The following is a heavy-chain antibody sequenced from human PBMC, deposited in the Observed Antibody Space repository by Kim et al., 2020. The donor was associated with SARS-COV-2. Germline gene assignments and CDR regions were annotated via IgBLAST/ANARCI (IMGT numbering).Heavy chain of an antibody. V-gene: IGHV4-38-2*02. CDR3: ARARNIVVVTATKLNWS. CDR2: IYHSGST. CDR1: GYSISSGYY. Sequence: SETLSLACTVSGYSISSGYYWGWIRQPPGKGLEWIGSIYHSGSTYYNPSLKSRVTISVDTSKNQFSLKLSSVTAADTAVYYCARARNIVVVTATKLNWS. D-gene: IGHD2-21*02. J-gene: IGHJ5*01.